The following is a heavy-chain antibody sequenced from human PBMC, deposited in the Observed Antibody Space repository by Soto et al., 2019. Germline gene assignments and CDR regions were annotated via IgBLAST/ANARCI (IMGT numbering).Heavy chain of an antibody. J-gene: IGHJ5*02. Sequence: EVQLVQSGAEVKKPGESLRISCKGSGYSFTSYWISWVRQMPGKGLEWMGRIDPSDSYTNYSPSFQGHVTISADKSISTAHLQWSSLKASAPAMYYCARHGQVDNWFAPWGQGPLVTVSS. CDR1: GYSFTSYW. CDR2: IDPSDSYT. V-gene: IGHV5-10-1*01. D-gene: IGHD2-8*01. CDR3: ARHGQVDNWFAP.